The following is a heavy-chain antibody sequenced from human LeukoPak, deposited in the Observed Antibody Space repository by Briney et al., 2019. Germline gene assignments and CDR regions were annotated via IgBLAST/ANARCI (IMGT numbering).Heavy chain of an antibody. V-gene: IGHV1-8*01. CDR2: MNPNSGNT. CDR3: ARAYGSGSYVNL. Sequence: ASVKVSCKASGYTFTSYDINWVRQATGQGLEWMGWMNPNSGNTGYAQKFQGRVTMTRNTSISTAYMELSRLRSDDTAVYYCARAYGSGSYVNLWGQGTLVTVSS. D-gene: IGHD3-10*01. CDR1: GYTFTSYD. J-gene: IGHJ4*02.